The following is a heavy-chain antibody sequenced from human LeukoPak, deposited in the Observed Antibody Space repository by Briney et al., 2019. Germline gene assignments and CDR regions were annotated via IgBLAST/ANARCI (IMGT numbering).Heavy chain of an antibody. J-gene: IGHJ3*02. D-gene: IGHD1-26*01. V-gene: IGHV1-46*01. Sequence: ASVKVSCKASGYTFTSYYMHWVRQPPGQGLEWMGIINPSGGSTSYAQKFQGRVTMTRDTSTSTVYMELSSLRSEDTAVYYCATIVGATSRGTDAFDIWGQGTMVTVSS. CDR2: INPSGGST. CDR3: ATIVGATSRGTDAFDI. CDR1: GYTFTSYY.